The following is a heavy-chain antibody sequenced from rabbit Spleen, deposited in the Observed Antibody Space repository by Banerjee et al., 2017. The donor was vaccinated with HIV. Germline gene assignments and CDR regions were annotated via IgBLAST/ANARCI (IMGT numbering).Heavy chain of an antibody. CDR3: ARDLVTAIGWNFSL. J-gene: IGHJ3*01. CDR1: GVAFSDKEV. D-gene: IGHD7-1*01. CDR2: INIATGKS. V-gene: IGHV1S45*01. Sequence: QEQLEESGGGRGQPEGSLTLNCKGSGVAFSDKEVMWWVRQAPGKGLEWITCINIATGKSVYASWVSGRFIMSRTSSTPVTLQTTSLTAADTTTYFCARDLVTAIGWNFSLWGQGTLVTVS.